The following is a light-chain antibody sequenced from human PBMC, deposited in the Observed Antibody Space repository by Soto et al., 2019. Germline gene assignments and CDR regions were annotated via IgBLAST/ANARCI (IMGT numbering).Light chain of an antibody. V-gene: IGLV1-47*01. J-gene: IGLJ2*01. CDR2: SND. Sequence: QSVLTQSPSASGTPGQRVIISCSGTSSNIGTNYVYWYQQLPGTAPKVLIYSNDKRPSGVPNRFSGSKSGTSASLAISGLRSEDEADSYCAAWDDSLSGPLFGGGTKLTVL. CDR1: SSNIGTNY. CDR3: AAWDDSLSGPL.